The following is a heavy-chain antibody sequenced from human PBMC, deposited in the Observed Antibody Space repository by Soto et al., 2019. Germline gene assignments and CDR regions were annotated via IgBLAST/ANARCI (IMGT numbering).Heavy chain of an antibody. CDR2: IIPILGIA. Sequence: QVQLVQSGAEVKKPGSSVKVSCKASGGTFSSYTISWVRQAPGQGLEWMGRIIPILGIANYAQKFQGRVTITADKSTSTAYMELSSLRSEDTDVYYCASKSGYDNWYFDIWGRGHLVTVSS. V-gene: IGHV1-69*02. J-gene: IGHJ2*01. CDR3: ASKSGYDNWYFDI. CDR1: GGTFSSYT. D-gene: IGHD5-12*01.